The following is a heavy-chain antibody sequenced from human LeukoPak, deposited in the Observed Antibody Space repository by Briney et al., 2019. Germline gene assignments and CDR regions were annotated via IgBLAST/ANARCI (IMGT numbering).Heavy chain of an antibody. CDR2: IKQDGSEK. J-gene: IGHJ5*02. CDR3: ARDLSGWEHNWFDP. Sequence: GGSLRLSCAASGFTFSSYWMSWVRQAPGKGLEWVANIKQDGSEKYYVDSVKGRFTISRDNAKNSLYLQMNSLRAEDTAVYYCARDLSGWEHNWFDPWGQGTLVTVSS. CDR1: GFTFSSYW. V-gene: IGHV3-7*01. D-gene: IGHD6-19*01.